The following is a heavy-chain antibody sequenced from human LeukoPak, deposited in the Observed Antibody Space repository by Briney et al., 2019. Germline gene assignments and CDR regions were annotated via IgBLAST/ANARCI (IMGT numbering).Heavy chain of an antibody. J-gene: IGHJ4*02. CDR2: ISSSSSYI. V-gene: IGHV3-21*01. CDR1: GLTFSSYS. CDR3: ARAADILTIDY. D-gene: IGHD3-9*01. Sequence: GGSLRLSCAASGLTFSSYSMNWVRQAPGKGLEWVSSISSSSSYIYYADSVKGRFTISRDNAKNSLYLQMNSLRAEDTAVYYCARAADILTIDYWGQGTLVTVSS.